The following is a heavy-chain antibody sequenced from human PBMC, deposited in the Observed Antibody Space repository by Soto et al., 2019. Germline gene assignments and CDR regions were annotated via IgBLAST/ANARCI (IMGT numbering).Heavy chain of an antibody. CDR1: GFTFSSYA. CDR3: AKDEGVAGTPRDY. Sequence: EVQLLESGGGLVQPGGSLRLSCAASGFTFSSYAMSWVRQAPGKGLEWVSAISGSGGSTYYEDSVKGRFTISRDNSKNTLYLQMNSLRAEDTAVYYCAKDEGVAGTPRDYWGQGTLVTVSS. V-gene: IGHV3-23*01. D-gene: IGHD6-19*01. J-gene: IGHJ4*02. CDR2: ISGSGGST.